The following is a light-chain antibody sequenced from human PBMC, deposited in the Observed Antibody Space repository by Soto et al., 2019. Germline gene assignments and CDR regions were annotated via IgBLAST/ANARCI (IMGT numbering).Light chain of an antibody. V-gene: IGKV3-15*01. Sequence: EIVMTQSPATLSVSPGERATLSCRASQSVSSNLAWYQQKPGQAPRLLIYRASTRATGIPARFSGSGSGTDFTLTITSLRPEDYAVYYCQHYHNWPPWTFGQGTKVEIQ. J-gene: IGKJ1*01. CDR1: QSVSSN. CDR2: RAS. CDR3: QHYHNWPPWT.